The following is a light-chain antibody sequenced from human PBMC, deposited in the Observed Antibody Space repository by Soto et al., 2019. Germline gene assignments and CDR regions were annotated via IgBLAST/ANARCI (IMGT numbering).Light chain of an antibody. J-gene: IGLJ2*01. CDR1: SSDVGGYNY. V-gene: IGLV2-14*01. CDR3: SSYTSSSTL. Sequence: QSVLTQPASVSGSPGQSITISCTGTSSDVGGYNYVSWYQQHPGKAPKLMIYDVSNRPSGVSNLFSGSKSGNTASRTISGLKAEDEAYYYCSSYTSSSTLVGGGTKLTVL. CDR2: DVS.